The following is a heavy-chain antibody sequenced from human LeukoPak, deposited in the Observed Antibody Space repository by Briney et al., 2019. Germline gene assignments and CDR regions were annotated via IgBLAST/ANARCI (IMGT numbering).Heavy chain of an antibody. J-gene: IGHJ4*02. CDR1: GFTFDDYA. CDR3: ARVLAAAGDY. D-gene: IGHD6-13*01. CDR2: ISWNSGSI. V-gene: IGHV3-9*01. Sequence: GGSLRLSCAASGFTFDDYAMHWVRQAPGKGLEWVSGISWNSGSIGYADSVKGRFTISRDNAKNSLYLQMNSLRAEDTAVYYCARVLAAAGDYWGQGTLVTVSS.